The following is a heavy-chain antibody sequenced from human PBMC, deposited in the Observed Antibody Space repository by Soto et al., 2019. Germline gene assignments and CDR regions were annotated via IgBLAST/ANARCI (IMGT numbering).Heavy chain of an antibody. CDR3: AHRLAATGLFDY. CDR1: GFSLSTSGVG. CDR2: IYWDDDN. D-gene: IGHD6-13*01. J-gene: IGHJ4*02. Sequence: QITLKESGPTLVKPTQTLTLTCTFSGFSLSTSGVGVGWISQPPGKALEWLALIYWDDDNRYSPSLKSRLTITKDTSKNQVVLTMTTMDPVDTATYYCAHRLAATGLFDYWGQGTLVTVSS. V-gene: IGHV2-5*02.